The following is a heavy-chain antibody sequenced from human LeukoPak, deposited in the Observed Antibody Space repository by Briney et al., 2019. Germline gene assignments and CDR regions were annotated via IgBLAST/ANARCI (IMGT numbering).Heavy chain of an antibody. CDR2: INPSGGST. J-gene: IGHJ4*02. Sequence: VASVKVSCKASGYTFTSYYMHWVRQAPGQGLEWMGIINPSGGSTSYAQKFQGRATMTRDTSTSTVYMELSSLRSEDTAVYYCARAEETYYYDSSGYFDYWGQGTLVTVSS. V-gene: IGHV1-46*01. CDR1: GYTFTSYY. CDR3: ARAEETYYYDSSGYFDY. D-gene: IGHD3-22*01.